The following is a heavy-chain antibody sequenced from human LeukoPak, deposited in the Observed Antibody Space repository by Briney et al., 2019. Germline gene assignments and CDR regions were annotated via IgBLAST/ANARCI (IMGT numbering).Heavy chain of an antibody. J-gene: IGHJ4*02. CDR3: ARDPSTSYYLDS. CDR2: INPNSGGT. V-gene: IGHV1-2*02. D-gene: IGHD6-6*01. Sequence: ASVKVSCKPSGYTFSDYYLHWVRQAPGQGPEWMGWINPNSGGTNYAQNFQGRVTLTRDTSISTAYMELSGLRSDDTAVYYRARDPSTSYYLDSWGRGTQVTVSS. CDR1: GYTFSDYY.